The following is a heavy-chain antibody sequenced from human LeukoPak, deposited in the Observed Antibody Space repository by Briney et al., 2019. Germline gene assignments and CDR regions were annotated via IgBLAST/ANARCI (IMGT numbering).Heavy chain of an antibody. CDR1: GFTFSSYA. D-gene: IGHD3-10*01. CDR2: ISYDGSNK. J-gene: IGHJ3*02. CDR3: AKLWFGELSRAAFDI. V-gene: IGHV3-30-3*02. Sequence: GGSLRLSCAASGFTFSSYAMHWVRQAPGKGLEWVAVISYDGSNKYYADSVKGRFTISRDNAKNTLYLQMNSLRAEDTAVYYCAKLWFGELSRAAFDIWGQGTMVTVSS.